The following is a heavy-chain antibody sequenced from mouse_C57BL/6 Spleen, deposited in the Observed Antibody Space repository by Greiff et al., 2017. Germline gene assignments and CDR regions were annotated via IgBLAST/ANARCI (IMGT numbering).Heavy chain of an antibody. V-gene: IGHV1-64*01. CDR2: IHPNSGST. D-gene: IGHD1-1*01. CDR3: AREESITTVVAHFDD. CDR1: GYTFTSYW. Sequence: QVQLKQPGAELVKPGASVKLSCKASGYTFTSYWMHWVKQRPGQGLEWIGMIHPNSGSTNYNEKFKSKATLTVDKSSSTAYMQLSSLTSEDSAVYYCAREESITTVVAHFDDWGQGTTLTVSS. J-gene: IGHJ2*01.